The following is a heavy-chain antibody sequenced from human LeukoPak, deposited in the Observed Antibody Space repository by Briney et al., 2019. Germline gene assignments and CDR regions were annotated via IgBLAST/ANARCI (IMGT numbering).Heavy chain of an antibody. CDR3: ARGDHHGGSGYSYFDY. V-gene: IGHV4-59*01. CDR1: GGSISNYY. J-gene: IGHJ4*02. CDR2: IHYSGST. Sequence: SETLSLTCTVSGGSISNYYWNWIRQPPGKGLEWIGYIHYSGSTNYNPSLKSRVTISVDTSKNQFSLKLSSVTAADTAVYSCARGDHHGGSGYSYFDYWGQGTLVTVSS. D-gene: IGHD3-22*01.